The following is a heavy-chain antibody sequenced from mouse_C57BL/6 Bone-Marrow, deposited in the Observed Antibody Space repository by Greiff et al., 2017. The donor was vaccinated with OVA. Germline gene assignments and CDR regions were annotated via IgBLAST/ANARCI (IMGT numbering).Heavy chain of an antibody. J-gene: IGHJ4*01. CDR2: ISSGSSTI. CDR3: ARPRTVVGDYYAMDY. D-gene: IGHD1-1*01. Sequence: EVKVVESGGSLVKPGGSLKLSCAASGFTFSDYGMHWVRQAPEKGLEWVAYISSGSSTIYYADTVKGRFTISRDNAKNTLFLQMTSLRSEDTAMYYCARPRTVVGDYYAMDYWGQGTSVTVSS. CDR1: GFTFSDYG. V-gene: IGHV5-17*01.